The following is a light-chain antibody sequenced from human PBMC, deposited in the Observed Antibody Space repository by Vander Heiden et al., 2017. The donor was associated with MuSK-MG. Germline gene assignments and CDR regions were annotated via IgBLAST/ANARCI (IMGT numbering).Light chain of an antibody. Sequence: QSALTQPASVSGSPGQSITISCTGTSSDVGGYNYVSWYQQHPGKAPKLRIYDVSNRPSGVSNRLSGSKSGTTASLTISGLQAEDEADYYCSSYTSSSTRVFGGGTKLTVL. CDR2: DVS. CDR1: SSDVGGYNY. V-gene: IGLV2-14*01. J-gene: IGLJ3*02. CDR3: SSYTSSSTRV.